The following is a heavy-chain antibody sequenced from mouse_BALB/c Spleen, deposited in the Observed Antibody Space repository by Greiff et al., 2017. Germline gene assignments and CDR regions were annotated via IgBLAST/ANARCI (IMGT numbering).Heavy chain of an antibody. J-gene: IGHJ2*01. CDR3: ARGTMIGDFDY. V-gene: IGHV1S56*01. CDR2: IYPGNVNT. D-gene: IGHD2-4*01. Sequence: QVQLQQSGPELVKPGASVRISCKASGYTFTSYYIHWVKQRPGQGLEWIGWIYPGNVNTKYNEKFKGKATLTADKSSSTAYMQLSSLTSEDSAVYFCARGTMIGDFDYWGQGTTLTVSS. CDR1: GYTFTSYY.